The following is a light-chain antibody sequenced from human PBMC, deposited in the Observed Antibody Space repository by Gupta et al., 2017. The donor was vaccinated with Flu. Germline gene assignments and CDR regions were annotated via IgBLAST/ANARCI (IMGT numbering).Light chain of an antibody. Sequence: VTISGSGSSSNIGSNYVYWYQQLPGTAPKLLIFRNNQRPSGVPDRFSGSRSGTSASLAISGLRSEDEADYYCGTWDDSLTSGVFGGGTKVTVL. CDR3: GTWDDSLTSGV. V-gene: IGLV1-47*01. CDR1: SSNIGSNY. J-gene: IGLJ3*02. CDR2: RNN.